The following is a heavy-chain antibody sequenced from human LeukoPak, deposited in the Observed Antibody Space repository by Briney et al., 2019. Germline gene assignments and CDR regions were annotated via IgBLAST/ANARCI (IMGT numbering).Heavy chain of an antibody. CDR3: ARRIAAAGTLDY. CDR1: GYTFTGYY. D-gene: IGHD6-13*01. V-gene: IGHV1-2*02. Sequence: ASVKVSCKASGYTFTGYYMHWVRQAPGQGLEWMGWINPNSGGTNYAQKFQGRVTMTRDTSISTAYMELRRMRTDDTAVYYCARRIAAAGTLDYWGQGTLVTVSS. J-gene: IGHJ4*02. CDR2: INPNSGGT.